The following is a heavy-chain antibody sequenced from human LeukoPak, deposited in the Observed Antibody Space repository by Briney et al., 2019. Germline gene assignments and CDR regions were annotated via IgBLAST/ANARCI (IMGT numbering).Heavy chain of an antibody. Sequence: GGSLRLSCAASGFTLSGNSMNWLRQAPGKGLEWVSYISGSGSTIYYADSVKGRFTISRDNAKNSLYLQMNSLRDEDTAVYYCARDVEGSGIYFITFFDYWGQGTLVTVSS. D-gene: IGHD3-10*01. CDR1: GFTLSGNS. CDR3: ARDVEGSGIYFITFFDY. V-gene: IGHV3-48*02. J-gene: IGHJ4*02. CDR2: ISGSGSTI.